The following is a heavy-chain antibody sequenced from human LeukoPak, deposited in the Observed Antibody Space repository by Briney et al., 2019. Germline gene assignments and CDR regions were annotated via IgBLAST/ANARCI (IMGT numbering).Heavy chain of an antibody. CDR1: GGTFSSYA. V-gene: IGHV1-69*04. Sequence: SVKVSCKASGGTFSSYAISWVRQAPGQGLEWMRRFVPRLDIENSAQSFQGRVTITADKSTSTAYMELSSLRSDDTAVYYCAREWYDILTGYQGFQLDYWGQGSLVTVSS. CDR2: FVPRLDIE. J-gene: IGHJ4*02. CDR3: AREWYDILTGYQGFQLDY. D-gene: IGHD3-9*01.